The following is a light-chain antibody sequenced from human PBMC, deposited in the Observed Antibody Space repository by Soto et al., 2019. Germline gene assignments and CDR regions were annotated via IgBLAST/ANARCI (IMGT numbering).Light chain of an antibody. J-gene: IGLJ1*01. CDR1: SSNIGAGYD. CDR3: QSYDSSLSVV. CDR2: GNS. V-gene: IGLV1-40*01. Sequence: QSVLTQPPSVSGAPGQRVTISCTGSSSNIGAGYDVHWYQQLPGTAPKLLIYGNSNRPSGFPDRFSGSKSGTSASLAITGLQAEDEADYYCQSYDSSLSVVFGTGTKVTVL.